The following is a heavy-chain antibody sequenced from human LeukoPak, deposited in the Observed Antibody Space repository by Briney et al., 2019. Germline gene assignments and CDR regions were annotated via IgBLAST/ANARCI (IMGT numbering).Heavy chain of an antibody. J-gene: IGHJ3*02. CDR1: GFTFSSYS. D-gene: IGHD6-19*01. CDR3: ARDRGYSSGWYDAFDI. Sequence: GGSLRLSCAASGFTFSSYSMNWGRQAPGKGREWVSYISSSSSTIYYADSVKGRFTISRDNAKNSLYLQMNSLRAEDTAVYYCARDRGYSSGWYDAFDIWGQGTMVTVSS. V-gene: IGHV3-48*01. CDR2: ISSSSSTI.